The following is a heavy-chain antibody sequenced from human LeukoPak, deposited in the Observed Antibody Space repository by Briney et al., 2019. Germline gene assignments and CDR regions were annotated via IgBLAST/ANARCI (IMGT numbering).Heavy chain of an antibody. CDR3: ARDRGSSWREFFLDS. V-gene: IGHV3-21*01. J-gene: IGHJ4*02. CDR2: ISNTGSYM. Sequence: PGESLRLSCAASGFXFSSYSINWVRQAPGKGLEWVSSISNTGSYMYYADSVKGRFTVSRDNSNNSLYLQMNNLRADDTAVYYCARDRGSSWREFFLDSWGQGTLATVSS. D-gene: IGHD3-10*01. CDR1: GFXFSSYS.